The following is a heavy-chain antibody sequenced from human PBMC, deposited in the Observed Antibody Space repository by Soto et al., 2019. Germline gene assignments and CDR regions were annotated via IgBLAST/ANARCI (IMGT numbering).Heavy chain of an antibody. D-gene: IGHD3-3*01. CDR2: INAGNGNT. J-gene: IGHJ5*02. Sequence: QVQLVQSGAEVKKPGASVKVSCKASGYTFTSYAMHWVRQAPGQRLEWMGWINAGNGNTKYSQKFQGRATITRDTSASTAYMELSSLRSEDTAVYYCASARAPYYDFWSGEFDPWGQGTLVTVSS. V-gene: IGHV1-3*01. CDR1: GYTFTSYA. CDR3: ASARAPYYDFWSGEFDP.